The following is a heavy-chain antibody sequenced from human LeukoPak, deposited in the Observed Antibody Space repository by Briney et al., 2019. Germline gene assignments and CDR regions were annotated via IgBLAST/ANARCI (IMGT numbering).Heavy chain of an antibody. J-gene: IGHJ4*02. Sequence: GASVKVSCKASGYTFTGYYMHWVRQAPGQGLEWMGWINPNSGGTNYAQKFQGRVTMTRDTSISTAYMELSRLRSDDTAVYYCATDLLRDYYDSSGYYLRDYWGQGTLVTVSS. CDR3: ATDLLRDYYDSSGYYLRDY. D-gene: IGHD3-22*01. V-gene: IGHV1-2*02. CDR2: INPNSGGT. CDR1: GYTFTGYY.